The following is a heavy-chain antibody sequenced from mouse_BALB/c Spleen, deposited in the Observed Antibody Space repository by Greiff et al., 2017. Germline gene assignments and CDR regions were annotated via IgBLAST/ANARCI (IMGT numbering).Heavy chain of an antibody. CDR1: GYTFTSYW. V-gene: IGHV1S22*01. CDR3: TRRGYGYYFDY. J-gene: IGHJ2*01. Sequence: LQQPGSELVRPGASVKLSCKASGYTFTSYWMHWVKQRPGQGLEWIGNIYPGSGSTNYDEKFKSKATLTVDTSSSTAYMQLSSLTSEDSAVYYCTRRGYGYYFDYWGQGTTLTVSS. CDR2: IYPGSGST. D-gene: IGHD2-14*01.